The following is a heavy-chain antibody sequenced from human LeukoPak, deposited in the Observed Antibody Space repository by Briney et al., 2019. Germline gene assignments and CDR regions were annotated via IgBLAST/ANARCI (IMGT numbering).Heavy chain of an antibody. Sequence: PGGSLRLSCAASGFTFSSYAMSWVRQAPGKGLEWVSVIYSGGSTYYADSVKGRFTISRDNSKNTLYLQMNSLRAEDAAVYYCASPGSSGRSPLFDYWGQGTLVTVSS. CDR1: GFTFSSYA. CDR3: ASPGSSGRSPLFDY. J-gene: IGHJ4*02. D-gene: IGHD3-10*01. CDR2: IYSGGST. V-gene: IGHV3-66*01.